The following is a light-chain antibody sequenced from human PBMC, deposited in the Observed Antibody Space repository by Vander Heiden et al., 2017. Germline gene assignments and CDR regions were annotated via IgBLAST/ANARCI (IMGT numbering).Light chain of an antibody. J-gene: IGKJ1*01. CDR3: QQYNNWPWT. CDR2: GAS. Sequence: EVALTPSPAALSVSTGDRATLCSGASQSLSSNLAWYQQKPGQAPRRLIYGASTRATGIPARFSGSGSGTEFTLSIRSLQSEDFAVYYCQQYNNWPWTFGQGTKVEI. CDR1: QSLSSN. V-gene: IGKV3-15*01.